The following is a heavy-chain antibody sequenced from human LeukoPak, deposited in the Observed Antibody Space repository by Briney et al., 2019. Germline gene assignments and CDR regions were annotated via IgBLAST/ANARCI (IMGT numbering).Heavy chain of an antibody. CDR2: ISGSGGST. CDR3: AKDLGLMVRGEFDY. CDR1: GFTFSSYA. D-gene: IGHD3-10*01. Sequence: PGGSLRLSCAASGFTFSSYAMSWVRQAPGKGLEWVSAISGSGGSTYYADSVKGRFTISRDNSKNTLYLQMNSLRAEDTAVYYCAKDLGLMVRGEFDYWGQGTLSPSPQ. V-gene: IGHV3-23*01. J-gene: IGHJ4*02.